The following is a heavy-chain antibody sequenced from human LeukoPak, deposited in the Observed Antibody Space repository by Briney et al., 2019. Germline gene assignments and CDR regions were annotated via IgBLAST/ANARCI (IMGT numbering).Heavy chain of an antibody. V-gene: IGHV1-18*01. Sequence: ASVKVSCKASGYTFTSYGISWVRQAPGQGLEWMGWISAYNGNTNYAQKLQGRVTMTTDTSTSTAYMELRSLRSDDTAVYYCARDLSSLRAPYYYGMDVWGQGTTVTVSS. CDR1: GYTFTSYG. CDR2: ISAYNGNT. CDR3: ARDLSSLRAPYYYGMDV. J-gene: IGHJ6*02. D-gene: IGHD4-17*01.